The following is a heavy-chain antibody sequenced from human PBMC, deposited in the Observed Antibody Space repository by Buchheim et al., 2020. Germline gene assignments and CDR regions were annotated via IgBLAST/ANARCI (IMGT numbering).Heavy chain of an antibody. D-gene: IGHD6-6*01. CDR2: IKQDGSEK. J-gene: IGHJ6*02. Sequence: EVQLVESGGGLVQPGGSLRLSCAASGFTFSSYWMSWVRQAPGKGLEWVANIKQDGSEKYYVDSVKGRFTISRDNAKSSLYLQMNSLRAEDTAVYYCARDLPLVAHYYGMDVWGQGTT. CDR1: GFTFSSYW. CDR3: ARDLPLVAHYYGMDV. V-gene: IGHV3-7*01.